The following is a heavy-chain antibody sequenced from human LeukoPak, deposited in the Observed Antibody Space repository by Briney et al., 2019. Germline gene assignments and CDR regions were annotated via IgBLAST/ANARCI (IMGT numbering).Heavy chain of an antibody. Sequence: GGSLGLSCEASGFPSSSFEMNWVRQAPGKGREGVSSFSSSGSTIYYADSVKGRFTISRDNAKNSLYLQMNSLRAEDTAVYYCAREADIVVVPAAVPYFDYWGQGTLVTVSS. CDR2: FSSSGSTI. V-gene: IGHV3-48*03. CDR3: AREADIVVVPAAVPYFDY. D-gene: IGHD2-2*02. J-gene: IGHJ4*02. CDR1: GFPSSSFE.